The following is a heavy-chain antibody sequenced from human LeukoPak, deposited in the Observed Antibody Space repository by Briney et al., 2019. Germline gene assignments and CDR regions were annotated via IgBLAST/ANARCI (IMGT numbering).Heavy chain of an antibody. D-gene: IGHD6-19*01. CDR2: IYYSGST. J-gene: IGHJ3*02. Sequence: SETLSLTCTVSGGSISSYYWGWIRQPPGKGLEWIGSIYYSGSTYYNPSLKSRVTISVDTSKNQFSLKLSSVTAADTAVYYCARHIAVAGTGAFDIWGQGTMVTVSS. V-gene: IGHV4-39*01. CDR3: ARHIAVAGTGAFDI. CDR1: GGSISSYY.